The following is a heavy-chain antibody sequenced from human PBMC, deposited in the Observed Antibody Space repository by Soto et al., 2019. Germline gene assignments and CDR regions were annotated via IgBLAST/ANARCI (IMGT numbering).Heavy chain of an antibody. J-gene: IGHJ6*02. CDR1: GFTFSSYA. V-gene: IGHV3-23*01. CDR3: ANSPIVVVPAAIYVMDV. Sequence: PGGSLRLSCAASGFTFSSYAMSWVRQAPGKGLEWVSAISGSGGSTYYADSVKGRFTISRDNSKNTLYLQMNSLRAEDTAVYYCANSPIVVVPAAIYVMDVWGQGTTVTVSS. D-gene: IGHD2-2*01. CDR2: ISGSGGST.